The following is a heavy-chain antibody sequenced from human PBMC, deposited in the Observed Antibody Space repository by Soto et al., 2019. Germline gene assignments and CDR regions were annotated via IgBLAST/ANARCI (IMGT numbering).Heavy chain of an antibody. V-gene: IGHV1-2*04. D-gene: IGHD3-10*01. CDR3: AINSRGFGRPNYYYYGMDV. J-gene: IGHJ6*02. Sequence: ASVKVSCKASGYTFTGYYMHWVRQAPGQGLEWMGWINPNSGGTNYAQKFQGWVTMTRDTSISTAYMELSRLRSDDTAVYCCAINSRGFGRPNYYYYGMDVWGQGTTVTVSS. CDR2: INPNSGGT. CDR1: GYTFTGYY.